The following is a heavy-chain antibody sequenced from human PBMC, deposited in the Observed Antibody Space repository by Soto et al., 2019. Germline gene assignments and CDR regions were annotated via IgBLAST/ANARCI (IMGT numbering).Heavy chain of an antibody. Sequence: GGSLRLSCAASGFTFSSYGMHWVRQAPGKGLEWVAVISYDGSNKYYADSVKGRFTISRDNSKNTLYLQMNSLRAEDTAVYYCAKDFSSSWYFDYWGQGTLVTVSS. J-gene: IGHJ4*02. CDR1: GFTFSSYG. CDR2: ISYDGSNK. D-gene: IGHD6-13*01. CDR3: AKDFSSSWYFDY. V-gene: IGHV3-30*18.